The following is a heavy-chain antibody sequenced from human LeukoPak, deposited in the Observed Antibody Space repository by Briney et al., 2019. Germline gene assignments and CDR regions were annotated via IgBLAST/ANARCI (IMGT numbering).Heavy chain of an antibody. J-gene: IGHJ4*02. CDR3: AKESTWTGTDTNYFDY. CDR1: GFTFSNYG. CDR2: ISGSGGST. Sequence: GSLRLSCAASGFTFSNYGMSWVRQAPGKGLERVSLISGSGGSTYYADSVKGRFTISRDNSKNTLYLQMNSLRTEDTAVYYCAKESTWTGTDTNYFDYWGQGTLVTVSS. V-gene: IGHV3-23*01. D-gene: IGHD3/OR15-3a*01.